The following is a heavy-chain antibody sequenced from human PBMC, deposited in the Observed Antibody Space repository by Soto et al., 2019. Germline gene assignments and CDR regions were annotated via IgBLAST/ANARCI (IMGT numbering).Heavy chain of an antibody. CDR2: IDPSDSYT. J-gene: IGHJ6*02. Sequence: PGESLNISWSGSGYSLTSYWISWVRQMPGKGLEWMGRIDPSDSYTNYSPSFQGHVTISADKSISTAYLQWSSLKASDTAMYYCARLAMATRRGCYGMDVWGQGTTVTVSS. D-gene: IGHD5-12*01. CDR1: GYSLTSYW. V-gene: IGHV5-10-1*01. CDR3: ARLAMATRRGCYGMDV.